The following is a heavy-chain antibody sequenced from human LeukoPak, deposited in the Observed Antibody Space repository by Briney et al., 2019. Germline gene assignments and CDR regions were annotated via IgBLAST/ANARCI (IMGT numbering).Heavy chain of an antibody. D-gene: IGHD2-21*01. CDR2: IYYSGST. CDR3: ARLTPLWANAFDI. Sequence: SETLSLTCTVSGGSISSSSYYWGWIRQPLGKGLEWIGSIYYSGSTYYNPSLKSRVTISVDTSKNQFSLKLSSVTAADTAVYYCARLTPLWANAFDIWGQGTMVTVSS. V-gene: IGHV4-39*01. CDR1: GGSISSSSYY. J-gene: IGHJ3*02.